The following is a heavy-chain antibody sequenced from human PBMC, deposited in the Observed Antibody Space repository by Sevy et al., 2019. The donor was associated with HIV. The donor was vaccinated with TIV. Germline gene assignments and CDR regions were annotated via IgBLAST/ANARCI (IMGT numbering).Heavy chain of an antibody. Sequence: SETLSLTCTLSGDSINNGNHWWSWVRQPAGKGLEWIGRIYRSGRSIMYNPSLERRVTISVDTSKNQFPLKVTSVIAADTAIYYCARDEIRRDYWHGLDVWGQGTTVTVSS. J-gene: IGHJ6*02. CDR3: ARDEIRRDYWHGLDV. CDR2: IYRSGRS. V-gene: IGHV4-61*02. D-gene: IGHD2-8*02. CDR1: GDSINNGNHW.